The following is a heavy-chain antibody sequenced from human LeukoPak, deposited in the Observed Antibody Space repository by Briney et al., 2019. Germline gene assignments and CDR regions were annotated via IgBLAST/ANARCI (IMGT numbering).Heavy chain of an antibody. CDR1: GYSISSGYY. D-gene: IGHD3-3*01. CDR3: ARWDSGEWFHDAFDI. CDR2: SYHSGST. Sequence: SETLSLTCGVSGYSISSGYYWGWIRQPPGKGLEWIGSSYHSGSTYYNPSLKSRVTISVDTSKNQFSLKLRSDTAADTALYYCARWDSGEWFHDAFDIWGQGTRVTVSS. J-gene: IGHJ3*02. V-gene: IGHV4-38-2*01.